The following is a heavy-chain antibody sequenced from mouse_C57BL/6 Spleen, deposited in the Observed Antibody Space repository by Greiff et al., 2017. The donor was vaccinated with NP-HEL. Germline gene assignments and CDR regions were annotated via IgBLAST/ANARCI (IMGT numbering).Heavy chain of an antibody. D-gene: IGHD2-10*02. Sequence: EVKLVESGGGLVKPGGSLKLSCAASGFTFSSYAMSWVRQTPEKRLEWVATISDGGSYTDYPDNVKGRFTISRDNAKNNLYLQMSHLKSEDTAMYYCARAYGNYSYYFDYWGQGTTLTVSS. CDR3: ARAYGNYSYYFDY. CDR2: ISDGGSYT. V-gene: IGHV5-4*03. CDR1: GFTFSSYA. J-gene: IGHJ2*01.